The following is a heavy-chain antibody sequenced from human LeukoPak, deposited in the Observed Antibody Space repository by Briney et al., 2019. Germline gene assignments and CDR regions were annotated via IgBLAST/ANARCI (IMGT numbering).Heavy chain of an antibody. D-gene: IGHD3-22*01. Sequence: KPSETLSLTCTVSGGSISSSSYYWSWIRQPPGKGLEWIGYIYYSGSTNYNPSLKSRVTISVDTSKNQFSLKLSSVTAADTAVYYCARNTYYYDSSGHKQAFDIWGQGTMVTVSS. J-gene: IGHJ3*02. CDR2: IYYSGST. V-gene: IGHV4-61*05. CDR3: ARNTYYYDSSGHKQAFDI. CDR1: GGSISSSSYY.